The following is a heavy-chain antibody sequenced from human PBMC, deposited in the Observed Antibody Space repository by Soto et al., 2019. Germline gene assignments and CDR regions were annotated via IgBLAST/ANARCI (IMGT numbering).Heavy chain of an antibody. CDR1: GFTFSDYY. CDR2: ISSSSSYT. V-gene: IGHV3-11*06. CDR3: ARLYYDILTGYFYGMDV. J-gene: IGHJ6*02. Sequence: SLRLSCAASGFTFSDYYMSWIRQAPGKGLEWVSYISSSSSYTNYADSVKGRFTISRDNAKNSLYLQMNSLRAEDTAVYYCARLYYDILTGYFYGMDVWGQGTTVTVSS. D-gene: IGHD3-9*01.